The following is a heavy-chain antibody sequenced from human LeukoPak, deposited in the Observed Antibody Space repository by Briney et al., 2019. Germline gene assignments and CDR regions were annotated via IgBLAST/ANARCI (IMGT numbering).Heavy chain of an antibody. CDR1: GFTFSRYA. D-gene: IGHD2/OR15-2a*01. J-gene: IGHJ4*02. V-gene: IGHV3-30*04. Sequence: GGSLRLSCAASGFTFSRYAMHWLRQAPGKGLEWLAVMSYDGSDIYYAASVKGRLTISSDSSKNTLYLQVNSLRAEDTVVYYWAKILQGGGPFDYWGQGNLVTVSS. CDR2: MSYDGSDI. CDR3: AKILQGGGPFDY.